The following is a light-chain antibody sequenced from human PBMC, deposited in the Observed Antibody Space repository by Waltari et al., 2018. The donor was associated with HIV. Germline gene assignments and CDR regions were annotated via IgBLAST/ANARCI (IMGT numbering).Light chain of an antibody. CDR3: QQYYSVPYT. J-gene: IGKJ2*01. Sequence: DVVVTQSLDYLAVSVGERATINCKSSRSLLYSYNNKCYLSVYHEEAGQRPKLRSYWASTRESGVPDRFSGSGSVTDFTLTISSLQAEDVAVYYCQQYYSVPYTFGQGTKLEIK. CDR2: WAS. V-gene: IGKV4-1*01. CDR1: RSLLYSYNNKCY.